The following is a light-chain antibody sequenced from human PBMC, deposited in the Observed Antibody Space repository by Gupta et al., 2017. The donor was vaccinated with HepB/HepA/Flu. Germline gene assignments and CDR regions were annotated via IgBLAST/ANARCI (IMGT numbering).Light chain of an antibody. CDR3: SSFTRSTSTLVL. Sequence: QSALTQPASVSGSPGQSIPLSCTGTSSDVGGYNSVFWYQQYPGKAPKLLIYDVTARPSGISTRFSASKSGNTASLTISGLQTEDEADYFCSSFTRSTSTLVLFGGGTKVTVL. CDR1: SSDVGGYNS. CDR2: DVT. J-gene: IGLJ3*02. V-gene: IGLV2-14*03.